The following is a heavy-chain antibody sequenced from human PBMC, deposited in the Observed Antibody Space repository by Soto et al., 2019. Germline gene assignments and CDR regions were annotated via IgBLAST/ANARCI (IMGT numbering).Heavy chain of an antibody. CDR2: IYYSGST. J-gene: IGHJ5*02. D-gene: IGHD3-10*01. V-gene: IGHV4-59*01. CDR1: GGSISSYY. CDR3: AREGYGSGSYYNWFDP. Sequence: SETLSLTCTVSGGSISSYYWSWIRQPPGKGLEWIGYIYYSGSTNYNPSLKSRVTISVDTSKNQFSLKLSSVTAADTAVYYCAREGYGSGSYYNWFDPWGQGTLVTVSS.